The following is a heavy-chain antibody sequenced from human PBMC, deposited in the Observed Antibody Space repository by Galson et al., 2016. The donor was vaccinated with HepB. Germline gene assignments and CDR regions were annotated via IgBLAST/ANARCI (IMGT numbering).Heavy chain of an antibody. CDR1: GYTFTKHG. D-gene: IGHD5-24*01. J-gene: IGHJ6*02. V-gene: IGHV1-18*04. CDR2: ISLYNGDT. Sequence: SVKVSCKASGYTFTKHGIAWVRQAPGEGLEWMGWISLYNGDTKSAQKFQGRLTLTTDIATSTGSMELRGLTSDDTAVYYCARVIALEMPYYYYGLDVWGQGTAVTVSS. CDR3: ARVIALEMPYYYYGLDV.